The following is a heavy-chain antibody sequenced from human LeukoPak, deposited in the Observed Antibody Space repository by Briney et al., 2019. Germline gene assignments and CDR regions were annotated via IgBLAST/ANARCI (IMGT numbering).Heavy chain of an antibody. Sequence: PGGSLRLSCAASGFTFSSYGMTWVRQAPGKGLEWVSYISSSSSTIYYADSVKGRFTISRDNSKNTLYLQMNSLRAEDTAVYYCAKDLKAGDGIWLNDCWGQGTLVTVSS. D-gene: IGHD3-9*01. J-gene: IGHJ4*02. V-gene: IGHV3-48*01. CDR3: AKDLKAGDGIWLNDC. CDR1: GFTFSSYG. CDR2: ISSSSSTI.